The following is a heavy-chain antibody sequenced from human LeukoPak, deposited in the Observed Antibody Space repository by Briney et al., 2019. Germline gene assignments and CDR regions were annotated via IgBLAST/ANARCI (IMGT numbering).Heavy chain of an antibody. CDR2: ISGSGGST. J-gene: IGHJ5*02. Sequence: GGSLRLSCAASGFTFSSYAMSWVRQAPGKGLEWVSAISGSGGSTYYADSVKGRFTISRDNSKNTLYLQMNSLRAEDTAVYYCAKDRTDLVYYYDSSGHSAWGQGTLVTVSS. CDR3: AKDRTDLVYYYDSSGHSA. D-gene: IGHD3-22*01. CDR1: GFTFSSYA. V-gene: IGHV3-23*01.